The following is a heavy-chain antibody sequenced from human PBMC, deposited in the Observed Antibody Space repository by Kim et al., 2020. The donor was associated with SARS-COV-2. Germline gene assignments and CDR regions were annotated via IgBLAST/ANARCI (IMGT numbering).Heavy chain of an antibody. D-gene: IGHD1-26*01. CDR2: IIPIFGTA. CDR1: GGTFSSYA. V-gene: IGHV1-69*13. J-gene: IGHJ6*02. CDR3: ARERRYSGSYPGGAYYYGMDV. Sequence: SVKVSCKASGGTFSSYAISWVRQAPGQGLEWMGGIIPIFGTANYAQKFQGRVTITADESTSTAYMELSRLRSEDTAVYYCARERRYSGSYPGGAYYYGMDVWGQGTTVTVSS.